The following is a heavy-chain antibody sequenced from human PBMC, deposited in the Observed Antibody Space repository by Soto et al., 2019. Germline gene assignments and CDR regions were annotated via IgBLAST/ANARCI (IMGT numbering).Heavy chain of an antibody. V-gene: IGHV6-1*01. Sequence: SQTLSLTCDIYGDTGSSSIASLHWIMQSPSRGLEWLGMTYYRSKWYNDYAASVNSRITINPDTSKNQYSLQLGSVTPEDTAVYYCARSITWNYMDWGQGTLVTV. D-gene: IGHD1-7*01. CDR1: GDTGSSSIAS. J-gene: IGHJ4*02. CDR2: TYYRSKWYN. CDR3: ARSITWNYMD.